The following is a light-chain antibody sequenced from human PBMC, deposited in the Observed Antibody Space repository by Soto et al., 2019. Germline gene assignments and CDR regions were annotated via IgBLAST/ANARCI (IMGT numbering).Light chain of an antibody. CDR2: AAS. CDR1: QSISNY. CDR3: QQSYSTPRT. V-gene: IGKV1-39*01. Sequence: DIQMTQSPSSLSASVGDRVTITCRASQSISNYLNWYQQKPGKAPKLLMFAASSLQSGVPSRFRGGGAGTDFTLTISSLQPEYFATYYCQQSYSTPRTFGQGTKVEIK. J-gene: IGKJ1*01.